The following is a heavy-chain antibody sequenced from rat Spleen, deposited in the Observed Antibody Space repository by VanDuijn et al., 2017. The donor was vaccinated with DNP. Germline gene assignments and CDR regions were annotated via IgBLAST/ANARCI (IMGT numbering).Heavy chain of an antibody. D-gene: IGHD1-12*02. Sequence: QVQLKDSGPGLVQPSQTLSLTCTVSGFSLASYDVNWARQPPGKGLEWLGRIQNVGITDYNSALKSRLSISRDTSMSQVFLKMNSVQTEDTAMYFCARSDGRYYYPYAMDAWGQGTSVTVSS. J-gene: IGHJ4*01. CDR1: GFSLASYD. CDR2: IQNVGIT. V-gene: IGHV2-27*01. CDR3: ARSDGRYYYPYAMDA.